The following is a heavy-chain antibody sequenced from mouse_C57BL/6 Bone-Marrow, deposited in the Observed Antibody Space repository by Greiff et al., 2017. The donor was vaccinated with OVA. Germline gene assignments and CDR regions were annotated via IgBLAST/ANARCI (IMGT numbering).Heavy chain of an antibody. CDR1: GYTFTSYW. V-gene: IGHV1-64*01. J-gene: IGHJ3*01. Sequence: QVQLQQPGAELVKPGASVKLSCKASGYTFTSYWMHWVKQRPGQGLEWIGMIHPNSGSTNYNEKFKSKATLTVDKSSSTAYMQLSSLTSEDSAVYYGARRDPYYYGSPWFAYWGQGTLVTVSA. CDR2: IHPNSGST. D-gene: IGHD1-1*01. CDR3: ARRDPYYYGSPWFAY.